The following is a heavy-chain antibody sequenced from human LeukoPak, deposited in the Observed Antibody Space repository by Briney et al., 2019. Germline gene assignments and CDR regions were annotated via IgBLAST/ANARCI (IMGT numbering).Heavy chain of an antibody. CDR2: IYCDYDR. Sequence: SGPTLVNPTQTLTLTCTFSGFTLSSSGVGVGWIRHPPGKALEWLALIYCDYDRRYSPSLKSKLTITKDTSKIQVVLTMTNIDPVDTATYYCAHSTTSGRWAFQHRGQGALVTVSS. D-gene: IGHD1-1*01. CDR1: GFTLSSSGVG. CDR3: AHSTTSGRWAFQH. J-gene: IGHJ1*01. V-gene: IGHV2-5*02.